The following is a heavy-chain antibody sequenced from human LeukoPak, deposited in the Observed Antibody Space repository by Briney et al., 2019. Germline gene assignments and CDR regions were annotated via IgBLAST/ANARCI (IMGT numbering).Heavy chain of an antibody. Sequence: PSETLPLTCTVSGGSISSGDYYWSWIRQPPGKGLEWIGYIYYSGSTYYNPSLKSRVTISVDTSKNQFSLKLSSVTAADTAVYYCAREEVATIKKGYYYYGMDVWGQGTTVTVSS. CDR1: GGSISSGDYY. CDR2: IYYSGST. V-gene: IGHV4-30-4*01. CDR3: AREEVATIKKGYYYYGMDV. J-gene: IGHJ6*02. D-gene: IGHD5-12*01.